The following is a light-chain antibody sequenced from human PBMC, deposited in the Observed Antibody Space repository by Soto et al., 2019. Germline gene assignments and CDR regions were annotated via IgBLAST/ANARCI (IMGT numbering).Light chain of an antibody. V-gene: IGKV3-20*01. Sequence: EIVLTQSPGTLSLSPGEKATLSCRASQSVSSNLAWYQQKPGQAPRLLIYDASRRATGIPDRFSGSGSGTDFSLTISRLEPEDFAVYYCQHYDSARWTFGLGTKVHIK. CDR3: QHYDSARWT. CDR2: DAS. J-gene: IGKJ1*01. CDR1: QSVSSN.